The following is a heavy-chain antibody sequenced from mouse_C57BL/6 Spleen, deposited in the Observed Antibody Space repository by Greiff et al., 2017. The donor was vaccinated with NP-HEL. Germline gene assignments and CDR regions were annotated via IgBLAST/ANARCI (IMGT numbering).Heavy chain of an antibody. Sequence: VQLQESGAELVRPGASVTLSCKASRYTFTDYEMHWVKQTPVHGLEWIGAIDPETGGTAYNQKFKGKAILTADKSSSTAYMELRSLTSEDSAVYYCTDRTGTGLGDYWGQGTSVTVSS. CDR3: TDRTGTGLGDY. D-gene: IGHD4-1*01. V-gene: IGHV1-15*01. J-gene: IGHJ4*01. CDR2: IDPETGGT. CDR1: RYTFTDYE.